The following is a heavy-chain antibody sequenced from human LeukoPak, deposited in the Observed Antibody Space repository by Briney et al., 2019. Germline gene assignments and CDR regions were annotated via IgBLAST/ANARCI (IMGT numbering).Heavy chain of an antibody. D-gene: IGHD1-14*01. V-gene: IGHV3-48*03. CDR3: ARADSRIFRS. J-gene: IGHJ4*02. CDR1: GFTFSSYE. Sequence: GGSLRLSCAASGFTFSSYEMNWVRHAPREGLEWVSYISSSGSTIYYADSVKGRFTISRDNAKNSLYLQMNSLRAEDTAVYYCARADSRIFRSWGQGTLVTVSS. CDR2: ISSSGSTI.